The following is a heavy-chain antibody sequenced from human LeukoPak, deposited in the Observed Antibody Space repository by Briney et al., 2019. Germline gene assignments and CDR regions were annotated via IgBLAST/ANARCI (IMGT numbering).Heavy chain of an antibody. CDR3: ARDLEGEEMATISSYGY. CDR1: GYSISSGYY. J-gene: IGHJ4*02. Sequence: SETLSLTCTVSGYSISSGYYWGWVRQPPGKGLEWIGSIYHSGSTYYNPSLKSRVTISVDTSKNQFSLKLSSVTAADTAVYYCARDLEGEEMATISSYGYWGQGTLVTVSS. D-gene: IGHD5-24*01. CDR2: IYHSGST. V-gene: IGHV4-38-2*02.